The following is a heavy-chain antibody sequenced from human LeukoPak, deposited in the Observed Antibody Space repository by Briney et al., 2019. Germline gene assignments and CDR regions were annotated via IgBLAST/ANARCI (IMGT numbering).Heavy chain of an antibody. Sequence: GESLKISCKGSGYTFTTYWIGWVRQMPGKGLEWMGIIYPGDSDTRYSPSFQGQVTISADKSISTAYLQWSSLKASDTAMYYCASRGHRQAADNAFDIWGQGTMVTVSS. V-gene: IGHV5-51*01. D-gene: IGHD6-13*01. J-gene: IGHJ3*02. CDR3: ASRGHRQAADNAFDI. CDR1: GYTFTTYW. CDR2: IYPGDSDT.